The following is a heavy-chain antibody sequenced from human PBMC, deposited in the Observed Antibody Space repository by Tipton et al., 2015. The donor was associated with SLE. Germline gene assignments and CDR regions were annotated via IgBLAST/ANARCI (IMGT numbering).Heavy chain of an antibody. V-gene: IGHV4-59*01. J-gene: IGHJ4*02. D-gene: IGHD2-8*02. CDR2: IYFSGSA. CDR3: ARGSCSGGVCYIDY. CDR1: GGSISSYY. Sequence: TLSLTCTVSGGSISSYYWSWIRQPPGKGLEWIGYIYFSGSANYNPSLKSRVTISLDTSKNQFSLKLSSVTAADTAVYYCARGSCSGGVCYIDYWGQGTLVTVSS.